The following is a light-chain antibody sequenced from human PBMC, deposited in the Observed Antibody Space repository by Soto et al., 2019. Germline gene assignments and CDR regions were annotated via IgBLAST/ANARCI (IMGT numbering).Light chain of an antibody. J-gene: IGKJ1*01. CDR1: QSVDSTF. CDR2: GAS. Sequence: VLTQSPGSLSLSPGQRATLSCRASQSVDSTFFAWYQKKPGQAPRLLIYGASKRATGIPDRFSGSGSGTDFTLIISRLEPEDFAVYYCQQYMSSVTFGQGTKVEIK. V-gene: IGKV3-20*01. CDR3: QQYMSSVT.